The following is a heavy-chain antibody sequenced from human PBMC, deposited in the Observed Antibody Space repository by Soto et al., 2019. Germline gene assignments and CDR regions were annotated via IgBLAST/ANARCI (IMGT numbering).Heavy chain of an antibody. CDR3: ARDRLQWFEP. D-gene: IGHD3-16*01. V-gene: IGHV4-59*01. CDR2: IYYSGST. CDR1: GGSISSYY. J-gene: IGHJ5*02. Sequence: SETLSLTCTVSGGSISSYYWSWIRQPPGKGLEWIGYIYYSGSTNYNPSLKSRVTISVDTSKNQFSLKLSSVTAADTAVYYCARDRLQWFEPWGQGTLVTVSS.